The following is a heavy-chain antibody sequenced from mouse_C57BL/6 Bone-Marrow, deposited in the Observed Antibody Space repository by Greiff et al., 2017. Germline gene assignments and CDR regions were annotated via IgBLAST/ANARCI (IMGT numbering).Heavy chain of an antibody. CDR1: GYTFTDYY. CDR2: INPYNGGT. Sequence: VQLQQSGPVLVKPGASVKMSCKASGYTFTDYYMNWVKQSHGKSLEWIGVINPYNGGTSYNQKFKGKATLTVDKSSSTASMELNSLTSEDSAVYYCARPVGRKDYAMDYWGQGTSVTVSS. J-gene: IGHJ4*01. V-gene: IGHV1-19*01. CDR3: ARPVGRKDYAMDY.